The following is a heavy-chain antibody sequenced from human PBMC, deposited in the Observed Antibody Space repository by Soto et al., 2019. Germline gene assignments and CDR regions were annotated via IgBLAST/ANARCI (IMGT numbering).Heavy chain of an antibody. CDR1: GNSFTSYW. V-gene: IGHV5-51*01. D-gene: IGHD2-8*02. Sequence: GESLKISCKGSGNSFTSYWIGWVRQMPGKGLELMGIIYPGDFDTRYSPSFRGQVTISADRSIITAYLQWSSLKASDTAMYHCARRTADGADAFDIWGQGTMVTVSS. J-gene: IGHJ3*02. CDR2: IYPGDFDT. CDR3: ARRTADGADAFDI.